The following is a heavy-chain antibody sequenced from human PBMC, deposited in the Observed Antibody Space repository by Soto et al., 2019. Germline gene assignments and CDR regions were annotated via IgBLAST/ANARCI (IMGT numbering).Heavy chain of an antibody. D-gene: IGHD5-12*01. CDR3: AKDGGKDGYFGNWFDP. Sequence: SVKVSFKASGGTVSNYAITGVRQAPGEGLEWLGRIIPIFGSANYAQKFQGRVTITADESTTTAYMELSSLRSDDTAVYYCAKDGGKDGYFGNWFDPWG. CDR1: GGTVSNYA. J-gene: IGHJ5*02. V-gene: IGHV1-69*13. CDR2: IIPIFGSA.